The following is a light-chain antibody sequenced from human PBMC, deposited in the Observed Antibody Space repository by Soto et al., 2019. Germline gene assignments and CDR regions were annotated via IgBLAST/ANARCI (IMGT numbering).Light chain of an antibody. J-gene: IGLJ3*02. Sequence: QSALTQPASVSGSAGQSITISCSGTMRDVGAYNLVSWYQQHPGTAPKLIIYDNDKRPAGIPDRFSGSKSGTSATLGITGLQTGDEADYYCGTWESSLSAWVFGGGTKLTVL. CDR2: DND. CDR3: GTWESSLSAWV. CDR1: MRDVGAYNL. V-gene: IGLV1-51*01.